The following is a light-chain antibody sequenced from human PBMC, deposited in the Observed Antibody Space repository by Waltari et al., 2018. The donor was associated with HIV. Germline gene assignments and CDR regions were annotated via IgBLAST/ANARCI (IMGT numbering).Light chain of an antibody. CDR3: QAWDRSVV. J-gene: IGLJ2*01. CDR2: QDS. V-gene: IGLV3-1*01. Sequence: SYELTQPPSVSVSPGQTASITCSGDQLGDKFVCWYQQRPGQPPVLVMYQDSKRPSGIPERFSGSNSGNTATLTNTGTQSMDEADYYCQAWDRSVVFGGGTKLTVL. CDR1: QLGDKF.